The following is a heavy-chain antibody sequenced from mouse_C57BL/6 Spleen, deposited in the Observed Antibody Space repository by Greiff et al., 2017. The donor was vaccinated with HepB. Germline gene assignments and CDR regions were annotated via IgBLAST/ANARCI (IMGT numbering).Heavy chain of an antibody. J-gene: IGHJ3*01. V-gene: IGHV1-15*01. D-gene: IGHD2-3*01. CDR1: GYTFTDYE. CDR3: TTIYDGYYPWFAY. Sequence: VQLQQSGAELVRPGASVTLSCKASGYTFTDYEMHWVKQTPVHGLEWIGAIDPETGGTAYNQKFKGKAILTADKSSSTAYMELRSLTSEDSAVYYCTTIYDGYYPWFAYWGQGTLVTVSA. CDR2: IDPETGGT.